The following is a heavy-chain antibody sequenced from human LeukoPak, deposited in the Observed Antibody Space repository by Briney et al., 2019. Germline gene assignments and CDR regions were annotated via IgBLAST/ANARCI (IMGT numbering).Heavy chain of an antibody. D-gene: IGHD5-18*01. Sequence: ASVKVSCKASGYTFTSYYMHWVRQAPGQGLEWMGIINPSGGSTSYAQKFRGRVTMTRDMSTSTVYMELSSLRSEDTAVYYCAKEYGYTYGEFDYWGQGTLVTVSS. CDR2: INPSGGST. J-gene: IGHJ4*02. CDR3: AKEYGYTYGEFDY. V-gene: IGHV1-46*01. CDR1: GYTFTSYY.